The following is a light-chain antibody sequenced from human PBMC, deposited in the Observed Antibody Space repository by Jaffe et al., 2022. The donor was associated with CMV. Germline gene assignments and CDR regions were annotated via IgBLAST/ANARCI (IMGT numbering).Light chain of an antibody. J-gene: IGKJ1*01. CDR1: QSISNF. Sequence: DLRMTQSPSSLSASVGDRVTITCRASQSISNFLNWYQHKPGKAPKLLIYAASSLQTGVPSRFSGSASGTDFTLTISSLQHEDFATYYCQQSSSTPPTFGQGTKVEIK. CDR2: AAS. V-gene: IGKV1-39*01. CDR3: QQSSSTPPT.